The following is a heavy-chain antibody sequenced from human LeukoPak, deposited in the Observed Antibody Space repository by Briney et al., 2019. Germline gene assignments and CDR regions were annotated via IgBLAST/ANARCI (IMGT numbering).Heavy chain of an antibody. D-gene: IGHD2/OR15-2a*01. CDR1: GGSISSSSYY. CDR2: IYYSGST. CDR3: ARNIVIRAFDI. J-gene: IGHJ3*02. V-gene: IGHV4-39*01. Sequence: SETLSLTCTVSGGSISSSSYYWGWIRQPPGKGLEWIGSIYYSGSTYYNPSLKSRVTIAVERSKNKFSLKLSSVTAADTAVYYCARNIVIRAFDIWGQGTMVTVSS.